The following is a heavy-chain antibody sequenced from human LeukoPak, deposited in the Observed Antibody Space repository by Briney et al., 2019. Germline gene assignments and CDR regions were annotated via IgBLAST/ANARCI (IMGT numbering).Heavy chain of an antibody. CDR3: ARRYYGSGSYRPFDY. Sequence: SETLSLTCAVYGGSFSGYYWSWIRQPPGKGLEWIGEINHSGSTNYNPSLKSRVTISVDTSKSQFSLKLSSVTAADTAVYYCARRYYGSGSYRPFDYWGQGTLVTVSS. D-gene: IGHD3-10*01. CDR1: GGSFSGYY. CDR2: INHSGST. J-gene: IGHJ4*02. V-gene: IGHV4-34*01.